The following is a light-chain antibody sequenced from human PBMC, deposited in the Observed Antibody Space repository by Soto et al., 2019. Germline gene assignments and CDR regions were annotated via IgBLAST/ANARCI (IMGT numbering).Light chain of an antibody. CDR2: DVS. CDR3: SSYASSSSDV. Sequence: QSVLTQPASVSGSPGQSITISCTGTSSDVGGYNFVSWYQLHPGKAPKLMIYDVSNRPSGVSDRFSGSKSGNTASLTISGLQAEDEADYYCSSYASSSSDVFGIGTKVTVL. J-gene: IGLJ1*01. V-gene: IGLV2-14*01. CDR1: SSDVGGYNF.